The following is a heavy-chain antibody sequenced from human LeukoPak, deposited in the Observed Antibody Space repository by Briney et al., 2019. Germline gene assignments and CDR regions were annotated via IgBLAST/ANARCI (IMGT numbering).Heavy chain of an antibody. CDR3: AREGYQLLTAFDY. V-gene: IGHV3-66*02. CDR2: IYTGGGA. J-gene: IGHJ4*02. D-gene: IGHD2-2*01. Sequence: GGSLRLSCAASGFTVTNNYMKWVRQAPGKGLEWVSVIYTGGGAYYSDSVKGRFTLSRDNSKNTVFLQMNSLRPEDTAVYYCAREGYQLLTAFDYWGQGTLVTVSS. CDR1: GFTVTNNY.